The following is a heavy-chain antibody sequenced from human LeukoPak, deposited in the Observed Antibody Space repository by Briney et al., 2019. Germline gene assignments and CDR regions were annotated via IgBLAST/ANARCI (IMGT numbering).Heavy chain of an antibody. CDR1: GGSISSYY. CDR3: ARHRRPHSSSWYGCFDP. CDR2: IYTSGST. D-gene: IGHD6-13*01. Sequence: PSETLSLTCTVSGGSISSYYWSWIRQPPGKGLEWIGYIYTSGSTNYNPPLKSRITISLDTSKNQFSLMLSSVTAADTAMYYCARHRRPHSSSWYGCFDPWGQGTLVTVSS. V-gene: IGHV4-4*09. J-gene: IGHJ5*02.